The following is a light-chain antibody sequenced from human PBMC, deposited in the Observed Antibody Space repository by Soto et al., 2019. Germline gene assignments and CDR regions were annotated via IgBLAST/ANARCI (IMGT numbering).Light chain of an antibody. CDR3: QQHHRLQLT. J-gene: IGKJ1*01. CDR2: GTS. Sequence: EIVMTQYPDTLSVSQGERATLSCRASQSLSGNLAWYQQKPGQAPRLLIYGTSTRATGIPARFSGSGSGPEFTITIISLQSEYFGVYYCQQHHRLQLTFGQGTKMQIK. V-gene: IGKV3-15*01. CDR1: QSLSGN.